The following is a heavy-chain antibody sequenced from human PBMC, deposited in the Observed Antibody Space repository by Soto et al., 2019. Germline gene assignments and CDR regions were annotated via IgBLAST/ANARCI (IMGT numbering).Heavy chain of an antibody. J-gene: IGHJ6*02. D-gene: IGHD6-13*01. CDR3: AKDLGIAASYGMDV. Sequence: EVPLVESGGGLVQPGRSLRLSCAGFGFILDDYAMHWVRQAPGKGLEWVSGISRNSGNIGYADSVKGRFTISRDNAKNSLHLQMNSLRAEDTALYYCAKDLGIAASYGMDVWGQGTTVTVSS. V-gene: IGHV3-9*01. CDR1: GFILDDYA. CDR2: ISRNSGNI.